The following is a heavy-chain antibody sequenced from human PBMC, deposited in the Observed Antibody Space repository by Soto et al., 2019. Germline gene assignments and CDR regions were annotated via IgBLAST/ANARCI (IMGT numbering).Heavy chain of an antibody. Sequence: PGGSLRLSCAASGFTLSSYAMSWVRQAPGKGLEWVSAISGSGGSTYYADSVKGRFTISRDNSKNTLYLQMNSLRAEDTAVYYCAKSDGSGSYWEYFDYWGQGTLVTVSS. D-gene: IGHD3-10*01. CDR1: GFTLSSYA. CDR2: ISGSGGST. V-gene: IGHV3-23*01. CDR3: AKSDGSGSYWEYFDY. J-gene: IGHJ4*02.